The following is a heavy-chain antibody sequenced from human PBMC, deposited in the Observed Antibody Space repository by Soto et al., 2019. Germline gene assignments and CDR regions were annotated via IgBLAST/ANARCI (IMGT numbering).Heavy chain of an antibody. Sequence: GGSLRLSCAASGFTFSSYGMHWVRQAPGKGLEWVAVISYDGSNKYYADSVKGRFTISRDNSKNTLYLQMNSLRAEDTAVYYCAKAPVQELFLFSWFDPWGQGTLVTVSS. CDR2: ISYDGSNK. V-gene: IGHV3-30*18. D-gene: IGHD3-10*01. CDR1: GFTFSSYG. J-gene: IGHJ5*02. CDR3: AKAPVQELFLFSWFDP.